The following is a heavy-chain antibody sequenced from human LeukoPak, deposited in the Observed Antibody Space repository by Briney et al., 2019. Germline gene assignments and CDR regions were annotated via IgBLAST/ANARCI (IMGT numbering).Heavy chain of an antibody. Sequence: GGSLRLSCAASGFTFSIYAMHWVRQAPGKGLEWVAVISYDGSNKYYADSVKGRFTISRDNSKNTLYLQMNSLRAEDTAVYYCAKGRAGTPSPFDYWGQGTLVTVSS. CDR2: ISYDGSNK. V-gene: IGHV3-30-3*01. D-gene: IGHD6-19*01. CDR3: AKGRAGTPSPFDY. J-gene: IGHJ4*02. CDR1: GFTFSIYA.